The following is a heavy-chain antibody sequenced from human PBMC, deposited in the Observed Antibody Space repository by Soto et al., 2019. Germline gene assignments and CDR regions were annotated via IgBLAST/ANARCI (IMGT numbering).Heavy chain of an antibody. CDR1: GDTFDTFA. CDR2: IIPIFRTP. V-gene: IGHV1-69*05. Sequence: QVQLVQSGAEVLKPGSSVKVSCKASGDTFDTFAISWVRQAPGQGLEWMGGIIPIFRTPDYAQKFQGRVTXTXDXXTSPAYMERTSLRSEDTAVYYCARDKDREQLGRNYYYALDVWGQGTTVTVSS. J-gene: IGHJ6*02. CDR3: ARDKDREQLGRNYYYALDV. D-gene: IGHD1-1*01.